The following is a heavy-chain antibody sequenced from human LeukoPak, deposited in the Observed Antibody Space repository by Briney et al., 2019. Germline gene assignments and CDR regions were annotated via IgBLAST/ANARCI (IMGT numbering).Heavy chain of an antibody. J-gene: IGHJ4*02. CDR2: ISAYNGNT. Sequence: GASVKVSCKASGYTFTSYGISWVRQAPGQGPEWMGGISAYNGNTNYAQKLQGRVTMTTDTSTSTAYMELRSLRSDDTAVYYCARDLVWFGEFPFDYWGQGTLVTVSS. CDR1: GYTFTSYG. D-gene: IGHD3-10*01. CDR3: ARDLVWFGEFPFDY. V-gene: IGHV1-18*04.